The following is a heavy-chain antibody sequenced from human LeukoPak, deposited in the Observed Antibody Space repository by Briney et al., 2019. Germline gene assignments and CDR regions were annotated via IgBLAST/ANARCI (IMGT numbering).Heavy chain of an antibody. CDR3: ARHEGDYGDPDFDY. Sequence: GESLKISCKGFGYSFTSYWFGWGRQMPGKGLEWMGIIYPGDSDTRYSPSFQGQVTISADKSISTAYLQWSSLKASDTAMYYCARHEGDYGDPDFDYWGQETLVTVSS. CDR1: GYSFTSYW. V-gene: IGHV5-51*01. D-gene: IGHD4-17*01. J-gene: IGHJ4*02. CDR2: IYPGDSDT.